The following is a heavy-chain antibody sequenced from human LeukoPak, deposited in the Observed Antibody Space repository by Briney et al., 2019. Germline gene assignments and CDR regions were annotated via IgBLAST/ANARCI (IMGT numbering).Heavy chain of an antibody. CDR3: ARDMDRGAYYDFWSGYLGMDV. CDR1: GGTFSIFA. J-gene: IGHJ6*02. CDR2: IIPIVGTA. V-gene: IGHV1-69*13. Sequence: SVKVSCKVSGGTFSIFAISWVRQAPGQGLEWMGGIIPIVGTAHYASKFQDRVTIAADESTSTAYMELSSLRSEDTAVYYCARDMDRGAYYDFWSGYLGMDVWGQGTTVTVSS. D-gene: IGHD3-3*01.